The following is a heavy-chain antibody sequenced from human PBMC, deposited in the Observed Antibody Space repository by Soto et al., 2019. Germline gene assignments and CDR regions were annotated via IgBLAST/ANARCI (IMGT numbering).Heavy chain of an antibody. D-gene: IGHD3-10*01. CDR2: IRSKANSYAT. Sequence: GGSLRLSCAASGFTFSGSAMHWVRQASGKGLEWVGRIRSKANSYATAYAASVKGRFTISRDDSKNTAYLQMNSLKTEDTAVYYCTRLQIRGYGSGKTAFDIWGQGTMVTVSS. CDR3: TRLQIRGYGSGKTAFDI. J-gene: IGHJ3*02. CDR1: GFTFSGSA. V-gene: IGHV3-73*01.